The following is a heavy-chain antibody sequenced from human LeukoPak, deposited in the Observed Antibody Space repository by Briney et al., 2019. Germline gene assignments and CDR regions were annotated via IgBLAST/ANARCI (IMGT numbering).Heavy chain of an antibody. V-gene: IGHV4-4*07. Sequence: PSETLSLTCTVSGGSLSSYYWSWIRQPAGKGLEWIGRIYISGSTKYNPSLKSRVTMSVDASKNHFSLSLFSVTAADTAPYYCARASEGYSSSIFDYWGQGTLVTVSS. D-gene: IGHD6-6*01. CDR3: ARASEGYSSSIFDY. CDR1: GGSLSSYY. J-gene: IGHJ4*02. CDR2: IYISGST.